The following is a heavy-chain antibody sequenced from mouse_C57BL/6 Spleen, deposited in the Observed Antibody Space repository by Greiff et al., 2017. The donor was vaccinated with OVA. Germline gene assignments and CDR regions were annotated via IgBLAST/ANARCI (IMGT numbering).Heavy chain of an antibody. J-gene: IGHJ1*03. V-gene: IGHV5-9-1*02. CDR2: ISSGGDYI. CDR1: GFTFSSYA. Sequence: EVQGVESGEGLVKPGGSLKLSCAASGFTFSSYAMSWVRQTPEKRLEWVAYISSGGDYIYYADTVKGRFTISRDNARKTLYLQMSSLKSEDTAMYYCTRGYWDWYFDVWGTGTTVTVSS. D-gene: IGHD2-3*01. CDR3: TRGYWDWYFDV.